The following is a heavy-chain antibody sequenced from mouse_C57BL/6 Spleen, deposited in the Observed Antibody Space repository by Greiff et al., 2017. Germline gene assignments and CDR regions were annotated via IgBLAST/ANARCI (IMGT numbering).Heavy chain of an antibody. Sequence: EVQRVESGPGLVKPSQSLSLTCSVTGYSITSGYYWNWIRQFPGNKLEWMGYISYDGSNNYNPSLKNRISITRDTSKNQFFLKLNSVTTEDTATYYCAREANYYGSSPEYFDYWGQGTTLTVSS. V-gene: IGHV3-6*01. CDR1: GYSITSGYY. CDR3: AREANYYGSSPEYFDY. CDR2: ISYDGSN. J-gene: IGHJ2*01. D-gene: IGHD1-1*01.